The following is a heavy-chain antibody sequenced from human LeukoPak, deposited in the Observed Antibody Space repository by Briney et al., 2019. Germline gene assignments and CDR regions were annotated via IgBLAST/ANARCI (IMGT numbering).Heavy chain of an antibody. J-gene: IGHJ5*02. D-gene: IGHD3-9*01. V-gene: IGHV1-3*03. CDR2: INAGNGNT. Sequence: ASVKISCKASGYTFTSYAMHWVRQAPGQRVEWMGWINAGNGNTKYSQEFQGRVTITRDTSASTAYMELSSVRSEDMAVYYCARDSVPLRYFDWLFDGNWFDPWGQGTLVTVSS. CDR3: ARDSVPLRYFDWLFDGNWFDP. CDR1: GYTFTSYA.